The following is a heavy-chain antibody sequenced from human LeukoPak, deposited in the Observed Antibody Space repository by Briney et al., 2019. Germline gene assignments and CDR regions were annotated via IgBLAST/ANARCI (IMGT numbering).Heavy chain of an antibody. Sequence: GGSLRLSCSASGFTFSSYAMHWVRQAPGKGLEYVSAISSNGGSTYYADSVKGRFTISRDDSKNTLYLQMSSLRAEDTAVYYCVKGSSTSYTAVIDYWGQGTLVTVSS. CDR1: GFTFSSYA. CDR2: ISSNGGST. J-gene: IGHJ4*02. CDR3: VKGSSTSYTAVIDY. V-gene: IGHV3-64D*06. D-gene: IGHD2-2*01.